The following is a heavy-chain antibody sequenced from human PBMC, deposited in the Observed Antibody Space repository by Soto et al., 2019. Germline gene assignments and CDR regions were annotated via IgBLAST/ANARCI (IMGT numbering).Heavy chain of an antibody. V-gene: IGHV3-74*01. Sequence: EVHLVEPGGGLVKPGGSLRLSCAAFGFTFSSYWRHWVRQAPGKGLVWVSSISTDASSTSYADPVKGRFTISRDNAKNTLYLQMNSVRAEDTAVYYCARLPNKSPQNWGQGTLVIVSP. CDR3: ARLPNKSPQN. CDR1: GFTFSSYW. CDR2: ISTDASST. J-gene: IGHJ1*01.